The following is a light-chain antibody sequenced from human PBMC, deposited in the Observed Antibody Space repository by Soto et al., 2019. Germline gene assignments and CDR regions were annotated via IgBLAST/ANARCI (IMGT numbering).Light chain of an antibody. CDR2: SAS. CDR3: QQSYNTLNS. J-gene: IGKJ4*01. CDR1: QSIRRY. Sequence: DIQMTQSPSSLSASVGDRVTITCRASQSIRRYLNWYQQKPGRAPKLLVYSASHLQSGVPSRFSGSGSWTDFTLTISSLQPEDFATYYCQQSYNTLNSFGGGTKVEIK. V-gene: IGKV1-39*01.